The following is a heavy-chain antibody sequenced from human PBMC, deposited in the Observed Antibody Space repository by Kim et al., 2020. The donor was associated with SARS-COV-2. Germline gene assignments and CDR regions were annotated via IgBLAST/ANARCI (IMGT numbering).Heavy chain of an antibody. CDR3: TTDPLTMVYYYGMDV. V-gene: IGHV3-15*01. J-gene: IGHJ6*02. CDR2: IKSKTDGGTT. D-gene: IGHD3-10*01. Sequence: GGSLRLSCAASGFTFSNAWMSWVRQAPGKGLEWVGRIKSKTDGGTTDYAAPVKGRFTISRDDSKNTLYLQMNSLKTEDTAVYYCTTDPLTMVYYYGMDVWGQGTTVTVSS. CDR1: GFTFSNAW.